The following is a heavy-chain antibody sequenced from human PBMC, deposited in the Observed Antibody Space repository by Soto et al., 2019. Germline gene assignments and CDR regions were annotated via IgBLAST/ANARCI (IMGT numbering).Heavy chain of an antibody. CDR2: IYCSGST. D-gene: IGHD5-12*01. CDR3: ARLGSGYEAAYFDY. Sequence: PSETLSLTCTVSGGSISSYYWSWIRQPPGKGLEWIGYIYCSGSTNYNPSLKSRVTISVDTSKNQFSLKLSSVTAADTAVYYCARLGSGYEAAYFDYWGQGTLVTVSS. V-gene: IGHV4-59*08. CDR1: GGSISSYY. J-gene: IGHJ4*02.